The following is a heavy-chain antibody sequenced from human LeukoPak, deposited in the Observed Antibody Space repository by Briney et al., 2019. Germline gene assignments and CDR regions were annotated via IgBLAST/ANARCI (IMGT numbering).Heavy chain of an antibody. V-gene: IGHV4-59*01. Sequence: SETLSLTCTVSGGSISSYYWSWIRQPPGKGLEWIGYIYYSGSTNYNPSLKSRVTISVDTSKNQFSLKLSSVTAADTAVYYCARVSLLQSYYYYYMDVWGKGTTVTVSS. CDR2: IYYSGST. J-gene: IGHJ6*03. CDR3: ARVSLLQSYYYYYMDV. CDR1: GGSISSYY. D-gene: IGHD4-11*01.